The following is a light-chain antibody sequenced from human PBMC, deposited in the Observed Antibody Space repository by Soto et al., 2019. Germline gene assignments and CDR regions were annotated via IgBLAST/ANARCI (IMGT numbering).Light chain of an antibody. V-gene: IGLV2-8*01. Sequence: QSVRTQPPSASGSPGQSVTISCTGTSSDVGAYKYVSWYQQYPGKAPKLMIYEVTKRPSGVPDRFSGSKSGNTASLTVSGLHAEDEADYYCTSYVGNDIWVFGGGTKLTVL. CDR2: EVT. CDR3: TSYVGNDIWV. CDR1: SSDVGAYKY. J-gene: IGLJ3*02.